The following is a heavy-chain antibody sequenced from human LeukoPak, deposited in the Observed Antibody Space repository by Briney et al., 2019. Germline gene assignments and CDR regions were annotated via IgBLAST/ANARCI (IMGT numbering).Heavy chain of an antibody. CDR3: SRDLRGRDDY. J-gene: IGHJ4*02. CDR2: INEGGSVT. D-gene: IGHD5-24*01. CDR1: GFTFSNYW. Sequence: GGSLRLSCAASGFTFSNYWMHWVRQAPGKGLVWVSRINEGGSVTDYADSVKGRFTISRDNAKNTLYLEMNSLRAEDTAVYYCSRDLRGRDDYWGQGTLVSVSS. V-gene: IGHV3-74*01.